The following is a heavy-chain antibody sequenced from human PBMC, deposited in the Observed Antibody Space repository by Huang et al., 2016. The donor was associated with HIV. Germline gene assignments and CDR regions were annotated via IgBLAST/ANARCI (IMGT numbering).Heavy chain of an antibody. V-gene: IGHV3-49*03. D-gene: IGHD4-17*01. CDR1: GFIFNDFA. Sequence: QLVESGGDSVQSGRSLRLSCRGSGFIFNDFAINWFRQSLGKGLEGRGFVRSKAFGGAAKSAPSVKDRVTVSRDEAKNVAFLQMDNLQVDDTAIYYCSPSGDDYFYFYMDVWGNGTTVIVS. CDR3: SPSGDDYFYFYMDV. CDR2: VRSKAFGGAA. J-gene: IGHJ6*03.